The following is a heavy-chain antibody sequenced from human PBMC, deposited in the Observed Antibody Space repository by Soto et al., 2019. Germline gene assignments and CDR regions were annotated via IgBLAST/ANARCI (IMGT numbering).Heavy chain of an antibody. Sequence: SQTLSLTCAISGDSVSSNSAAWNWIRQSPSRGLEWLGRTYYRSKWYNAYALSVKSRITINPDTSKNQFSLQLNSVTPEGTAVYFCARDAGKATGMDVWGQGTTVTVSS. V-gene: IGHV6-1*01. CDR2: TYYRSKWYN. J-gene: IGHJ6*02. D-gene: IGHD6-13*01. CDR3: ARDAGKATGMDV. CDR1: GDSVSSNSAA.